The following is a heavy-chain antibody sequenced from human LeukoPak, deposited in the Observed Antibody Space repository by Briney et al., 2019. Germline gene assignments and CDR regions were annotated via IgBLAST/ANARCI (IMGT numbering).Heavy chain of an antibody. V-gene: IGHV1-18*01. J-gene: IGHJ6*02. CDR3: ARDERADYGSGSYYWDYYGMDV. Sequence: ASVKVSCKASGYTFTSYGISWVRQAPGQGLEWMGWISAYNGSTNYAQKLQGRVTMTTDTSTSTAYMELRSLRSDDTAVYYCARDERADYGSGSYYWDYYGMDVWGQGTTVTVS. CDR2: ISAYNGST. D-gene: IGHD3-10*01. CDR1: GYTFTSYG.